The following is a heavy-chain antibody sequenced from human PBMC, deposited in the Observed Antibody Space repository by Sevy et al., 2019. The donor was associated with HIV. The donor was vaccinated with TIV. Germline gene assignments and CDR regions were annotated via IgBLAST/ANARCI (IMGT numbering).Heavy chain of an antibody. J-gene: IGHJ4*02. Sequence: GGSLRLSCAASGFTLSDYDMHWVRQAPGKGLEWVAIMSHDGNYKNHADSVKVRFTISRDNFKNLLYLQMNSLRVEDTALYFCARLFSCGGDCYYLDYWGQGAPVTVSS. V-gene: IGHV3-30*04. CDR2: MSHDGNYK. CDR1: GFTLSDYD. CDR3: ARLFSCGGDCYYLDY. D-gene: IGHD2-21*02.